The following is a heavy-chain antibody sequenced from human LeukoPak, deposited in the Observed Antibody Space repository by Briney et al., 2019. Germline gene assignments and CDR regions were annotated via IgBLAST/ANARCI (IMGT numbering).Heavy chain of an antibody. D-gene: IGHD1-7*01. CDR1: GFTFSSYG. CDR3: ARSSRELGGYAPWELMPPFDY. CDR2: IKQDGSEK. Sequence: GGSLRLSCAASGFTFSSYGMHWVRQAPGKGLEWVANIKQDGSEKNYVDSVKGRLTISRDNAKKSVDLQMNSLRVEDTAVYYCARSSRELGGYAPWELMPPFDYWGQGTLVTVSS. J-gene: IGHJ4*02. V-gene: IGHV3-7*01.